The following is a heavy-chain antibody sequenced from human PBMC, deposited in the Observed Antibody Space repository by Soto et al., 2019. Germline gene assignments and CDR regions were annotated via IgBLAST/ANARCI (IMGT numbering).Heavy chain of an antibody. Sequence: SETLSLTCTVSGGSVSSGSYYWSWIRQPPGKGLEWIGYIYYSGSTNYNPSLKSRVTISVDTSKNQFSLKLSSVTAADTAVYYCARGYGRNFDYWDQGTLVTVSS. J-gene: IGHJ4*02. CDR2: IYYSGST. D-gene: IGHD5-18*01. CDR3: ARGYGRNFDY. V-gene: IGHV4-61*01. CDR1: GGSVSSGSYY.